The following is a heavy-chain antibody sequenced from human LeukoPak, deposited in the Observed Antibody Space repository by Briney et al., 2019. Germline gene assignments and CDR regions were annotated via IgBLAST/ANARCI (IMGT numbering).Heavy chain of an antibody. CDR1: GFTFSNYG. D-gene: IGHD3-22*01. CDR2: ISGTGDRT. Sequence: PGGSLRLSCAASGFTFSNYGMSWVRQAPGKGLEWVSSISGTGDRTYYTDFVQGRFAISRYNSRSTLYLQLNSLRAEDTAVYDCAKHENFDSPGGAYDYWGQGTLVTVSS. J-gene: IGHJ4*02. CDR3: AKHENFDSPGGAYDY. V-gene: IGHV3-23*01.